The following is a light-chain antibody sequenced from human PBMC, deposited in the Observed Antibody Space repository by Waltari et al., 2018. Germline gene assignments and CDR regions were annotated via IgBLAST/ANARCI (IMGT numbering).Light chain of an antibody. V-gene: IGLV1-44*01. J-gene: IGLJ3*02. CDR2: RDN. CDR3: AAWHNSRNGWV. Sequence: QSVLTQPPSASATPGQRVTISCSGGSSNIGRDHVYWYQQLPGTAPKLIIYRDNERPSGVPDRFSGSKSGTSASLAISGLQSEDEADYYCAAWHNSRNGWVFGGGTKLTVL. CDR1: SSNIGRDH.